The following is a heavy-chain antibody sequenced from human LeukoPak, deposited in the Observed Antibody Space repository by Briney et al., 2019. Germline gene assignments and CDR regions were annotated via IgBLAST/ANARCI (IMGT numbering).Heavy chain of an antibody. CDR1: GFTFSSYA. CDR3: ANKPRGDFQH. V-gene: IGHV3-23*01. D-gene: IGHD3-10*01. CDR2: ISGSGGST. Sequence: GGSLRLSCAASGFTFSSYAMSWVRQAPGKGLVWVSAISGSGGSTYYADSVKGRFTISRDNSKNTLYLQMNSLRAEDTAVYYCANKPRGDFQHWGQGTLVTVSS. J-gene: IGHJ1*01.